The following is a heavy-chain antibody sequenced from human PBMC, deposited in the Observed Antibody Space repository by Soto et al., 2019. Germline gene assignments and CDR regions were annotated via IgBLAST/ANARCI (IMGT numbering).Heavy chain of an antibody. CDR2: VYNSGST. Sequence: SETLSLTCTVSRDFVTKNYWSWIRQPPGKGLEWIGYVYNSGSTFYAPSLKSRVTISLDTSKNQFSLTLSSVNAADTAVYYCKSDSSPFYSDFCGQVYLVTVSS. J-gene: IGHJ4*02. D-gene: IGHD6-6*01. CDR3: KSDSSPFYSDF. CDR1: RDFVTKNY. V-gene: IGHV4-59*02.